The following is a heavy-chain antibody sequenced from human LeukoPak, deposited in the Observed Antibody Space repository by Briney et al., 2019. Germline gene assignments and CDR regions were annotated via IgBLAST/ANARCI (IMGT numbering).Heavy chain of an antibody. D-gene: IGHD2-15*01. CDR3: ARDCSGGNCYTFDI. Sequence: PSETLSLTCTVSGGSISSGDYYWSWIRQPPGKGLEWIGYIYYSGSTYYNPSLKSRVTISVDTSKNQFSLRLSSVTAADTAVYYCARDCSGGNCYTFDIWGQGTMVTVSS. J-gene: IGHJ3*02. CDR1: GGSISSGDYY. V-gene: IGHV4-30-4*01. CDR2: IYYSGST.